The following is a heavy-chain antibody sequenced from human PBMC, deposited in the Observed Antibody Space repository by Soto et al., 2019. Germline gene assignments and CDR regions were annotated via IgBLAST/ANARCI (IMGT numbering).Heavy chain of an antibody. CDR2: IVPIFGTA. CDR1: GGTFSSYA. CDR3: ARAPANYDFWSGYYRAGFDY. J-gene: IGHJ4*02. V-gene: IGHV1-69*06. D-gene: IGHD3-3*01. Sequence: QVQLVQSGAEVKKPGSSVKVSCKASGGTFSSYAISWVRQAPGQGLEWVGGIVPIFGTANYAQKFQGRVTITADKSTSPAYRELSSLRSEDRAVYYCARAPANYDFWSGYYRAGFDYWGQGTLVTVSS.